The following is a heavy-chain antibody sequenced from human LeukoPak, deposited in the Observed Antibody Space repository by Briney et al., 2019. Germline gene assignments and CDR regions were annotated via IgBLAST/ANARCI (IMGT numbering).Heavy chain of an antibody. Sequence: PSETLSLTCAVYGGSFSDYYWSWIRQPPGKGLEWIGEINHSGSTNYNPSLKSRVTIPVDTSKNQFSLKLSSVTAADTAVYYCARAVGSGSFQTYYYYMDVWGKGTTVTISS. CDR1: GGSFSDYY. CDR3: ARAVGSGSFQTYYYYMDV. J-gene: IGHJ6*03. D-gene: IGHD3-10*01. V-gene: IGHV4-34*01. CDR2: INHSGST.